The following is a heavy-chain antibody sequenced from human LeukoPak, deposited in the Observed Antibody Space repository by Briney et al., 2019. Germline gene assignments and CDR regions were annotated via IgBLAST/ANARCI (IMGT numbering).Heavy chain of an antibody. CDR1: GFTFSSYA. D-gene: IGHD6-6*01. CDR3: ASPIAARFDY. J-gene: IGHJ4*02. Sequence: GGSLRLSCAASGFTFSSYAMSWVRQAPGKGLEWVSAISGSGGSSYYADSVKGRITISRDNSKNTLYLQMNSLRAEDTAVYSCASPIAARFDYWGQGTLVTVSS. V-gene: IGHV3-23*01. CDR2: ISGSGGSS.